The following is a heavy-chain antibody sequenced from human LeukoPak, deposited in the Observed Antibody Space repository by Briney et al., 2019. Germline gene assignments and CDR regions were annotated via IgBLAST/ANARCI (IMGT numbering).Heavy chain of an antibody. CDR1: GYTFTGYY. J-gene: IGHJ4*02. CDR3: ARDRALYTGHQYDSSGYWLIGTDFDY. CDR2: INPNSGGT. D-gene: IGHD3-22*01. V-gene: IGHV1-2*06. Sequence: ASVKVSCKTSGYTFTGYYMHWVRQAPGQGLEWMGRINPNSGGTNYAQKFQDRVTVTRDTSISTAYMELSRLRSDDTAVYYCARDRALYTGHQYDSSGYWLIGTDFDYWGQGTLVTVSS.